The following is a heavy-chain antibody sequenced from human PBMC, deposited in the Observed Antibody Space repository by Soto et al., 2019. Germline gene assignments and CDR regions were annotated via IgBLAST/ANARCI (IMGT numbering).Heavy chain of an antibody. J-gene: IGHJ3*02. CDR3: ARGYDYVWGSYRYTGELAFDI. CDR1: GGTFSSYA. CDR2: IIPIFGTA. Sequence: QVQLVQSGAEVKKPGSSVKVSCKASGGTFSSYAISWVRQAPGQGLEWMGGIIPIFGTANYAQKFQGRVTITADESRSTAYMELSSLRSEDTAVYYCARGYDYVWGSYRYTGELAFDIWGQRTMVNVSS. V-gene: IGHV1-69*12. D-gene: IGHD3-16*02.